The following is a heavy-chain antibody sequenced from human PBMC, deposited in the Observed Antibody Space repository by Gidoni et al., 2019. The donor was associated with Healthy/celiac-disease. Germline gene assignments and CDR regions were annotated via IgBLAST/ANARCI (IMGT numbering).Heavy chain of an antibody. CDR2: IRSKAYGGTT. V-gene: IGHV3-49*05. J-gene: IGHJ4*02. Sequence: EVQLVESGGGLVKPGRSLRLSCTASGFTFGDYAMSWFRQAPGKGLEWVGFIRSKAYGGTTEYAASVKGRFTISRDDSKSIAYLQMNSLKTEDTAVYYCTRDVKEEGADYWGQGTLVTVSS. CDR1: GFTFGDYA. CDR3: TRDVKEEGADY.